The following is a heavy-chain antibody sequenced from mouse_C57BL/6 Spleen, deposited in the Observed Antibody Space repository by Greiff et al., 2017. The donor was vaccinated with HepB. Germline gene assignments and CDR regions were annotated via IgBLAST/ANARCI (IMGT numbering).Heavy chain of an antibody. CDR3: ARLGIYYGNQYYFDY. Sequence: LQQPGAELARPGSSVKLSCKASGYTFTSYWMHWVKQRPIQGLEWIGNIDPSDSETHYNQKFKDKATLTVDKSSSTAYMQLSSLTSEDSAVYYCARLGIYYGNQYYFDYWGQGTTLTVSS. J-gene: IGHJ2*01. CDR1: GYTFTSYW. CDR2: IDPSDSET. V-gene: IGHV1-52*01. D-gene: IGHD2-1*01.